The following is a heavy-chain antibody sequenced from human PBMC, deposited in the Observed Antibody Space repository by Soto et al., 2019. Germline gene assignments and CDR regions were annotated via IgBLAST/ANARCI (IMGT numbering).Heavy chain of an antibody. Sequence: QVQLVQSGAEVQKPGSSVKVSCKASGGTFSSYTISWVRQAPGQGLEWMGRIIPILGIAIYAQKFQGRVTITADKSTSTAYIELSSLRSEDTAVYYCARAYCSGGSCYGADWFAPWGQGTLVTVSS. V-gene: IGHV1-69*02. CDR3: ARAYCSGGSCYGADWFAP. D-gene: IGHD2-15*01. CDR2: IIPILGIA. J-gene: IGHJ5*02. CDR1: GGTFSSYT.